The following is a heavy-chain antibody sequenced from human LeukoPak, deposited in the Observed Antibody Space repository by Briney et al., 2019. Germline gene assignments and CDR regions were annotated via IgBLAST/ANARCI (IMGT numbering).Heavy chain of an antibody. CDR2: ISGGGSYI. J-gene: IGHJ4*02. CDR1: GFTFSTYP. V-gene: IGHV3-21*01. Sequence: PGGSLRLSCAASGFTFSTYPMSWVRQAPGKGLEWVSSISGGGSYISYADAVKGRFTISRDNAKNSLYLQMDSLRAEDTAVYYCARGVNLFGRFDSWGQGTLVTVSS. CDR3: ARGVNLFGRFDS. D-gene: IGHD2-21*01.